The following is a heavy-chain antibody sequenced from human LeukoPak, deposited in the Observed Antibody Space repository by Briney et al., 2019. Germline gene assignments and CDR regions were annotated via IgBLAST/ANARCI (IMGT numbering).Heavy chain of an antibody. Sequence: GSSVKVSCQASGYTFTRYGISWVRQAPGQGRAWMGWISAYNGNTNYAQKLQGRAIMTKDTSTSTAYMKLRSMRSDDTAVYYCARDTPIVVVPAAILVNYYYYGMDVWGQGTTVTVSS. D-gene: IGHD2-2*02. CDR3: ARDTPIVVVPAAILVNYYYYGMDV. J-gene: IGHJ6*02. V-gene: IGHV1-18*01. CDR2: ISAYNGNT. CDR1: GYTFTRYG.